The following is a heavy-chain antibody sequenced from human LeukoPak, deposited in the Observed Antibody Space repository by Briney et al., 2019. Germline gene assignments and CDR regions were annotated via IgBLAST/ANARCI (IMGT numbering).Heavy chain of an antibody. Sequence: GGSLRLSCAASGFTFRSYGMHWVRQAPGKGLEWVAVIAYDGSNTYYVDSVKGRFTISSDNAKNTLYLQMTSLRAEDSAVYYCAKGGEYYYGMDVWGQGTTVTVSS. CDR2: IAYDGSNT. CDR1: GFTFRSYG. V-gene: IGHV3-30*18. D-gene: IGHD3-10*01. J-gene: IGHJ6*02. CDR3: AKGGEYYYGMDV.